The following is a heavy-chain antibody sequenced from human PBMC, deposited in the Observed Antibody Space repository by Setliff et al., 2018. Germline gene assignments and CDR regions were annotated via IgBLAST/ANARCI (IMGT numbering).Heavy chain of an antibody. J-gene: IGHJ6*02. V-gene: IGHV4-39*07. CDR1: GGSISSSSYY. CDR3: ARAFTYYNFWSGYGYGMDV. CDR2: INYSGST. Sequence: SETLSLTCTVSGGSISSSSYYWGWIRQPPGKGLEWIGNINYSGSTYYNPSLKSRVTISVDTSKNQFSLKLSSVTAADTAVYYCARAFTYYNFWSGYGYGMDVWGQGTTVTVSS. D-gene: IGHD3-3*01.